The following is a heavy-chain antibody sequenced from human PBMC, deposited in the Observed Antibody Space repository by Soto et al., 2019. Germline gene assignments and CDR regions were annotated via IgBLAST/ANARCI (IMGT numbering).Heavy chain of an antibody. CDR1: GGSISSYY. Sequence: LSLTCTVSGGSISSYYWSWIRQPPGKGLEWIGYIYYSGSTNYNPSLKSRVTISVDTSKNQFSLKLSSVTAADTAVYYCARDGTVTLGGFDYWGQGTLVTVSS. CDR3: ARDGTVTLGGFDY. D-gene: IGHD4-17*01. J-gene: IGHJ4*02. V-gene: IGHV4-59*01. CDR2: IYYSGST.